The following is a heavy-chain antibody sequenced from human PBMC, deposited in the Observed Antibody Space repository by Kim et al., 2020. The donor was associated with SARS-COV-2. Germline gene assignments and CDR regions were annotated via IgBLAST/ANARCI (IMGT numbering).Heavy chain of an antibody. D-gene: IGHD3-22*01. Sequence: QKFQGRVTMTRNTSISTAYMELSSLRSEDTAVYYCARTGGSSGSHDAFDIWGQGTMVTVSS. J-gene: IGHJ3*02. V-gene: IGHV1-8*01. CDR3: ARTGGSSGSHDAFDI.